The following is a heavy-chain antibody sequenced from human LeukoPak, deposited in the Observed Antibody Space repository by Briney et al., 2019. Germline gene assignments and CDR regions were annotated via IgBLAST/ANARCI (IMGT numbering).Heavy chain of an antibody. CDR3: AREWSGGYYYYYMDV. V-gene: IGHV4-34*01. D-gene: IGHD3-10*01. CDR2: INHSGST. Sequence: SETLSLTCAVYGGSFSGYYWSWIRQPPGKGLEWIGEINHSGSTNYNPSLKSRVTISVDTSKNQFSLKLSSVTAADTAMYYCAREWSGGYYYYYMDVWGKGTTVTVSS. CDR1: GGSFSGYY. J-gene: IGHJ6*03.